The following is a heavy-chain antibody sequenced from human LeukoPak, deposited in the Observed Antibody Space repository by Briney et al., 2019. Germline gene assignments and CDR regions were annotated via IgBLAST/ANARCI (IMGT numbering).Heavy chain of an antibody. CDR3: ASEYDYLWGSYRSDLFDV. Sequence: GGSLRLSCAASGFKFSDYYMSWIRQTPGKGLEWVSYISSGSTTIYYADSVQGRFTVSRDNVKNSLYLQMNSLRAEDTAVYYCASEYDYLWGSYRSDLFDVWGQGTVVTVSP. CDR1: GFKFSDYY. CDR2: ISSGSTTI. D-gene: IGHD3-16*02. V-gene: IGHV3-11*04. J-gene: IGHJ3*01.